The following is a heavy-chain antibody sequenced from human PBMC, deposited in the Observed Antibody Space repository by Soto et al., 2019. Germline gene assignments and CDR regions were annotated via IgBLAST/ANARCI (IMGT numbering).Heavy chain of an antibody. CDR2: ISGSGGIT. Sequence: GGSLRLSCAASGFTFSSYAMSCVRQAPGKGLEWVSGISGSGGITYYADSVKARFTISTDNSKNTLYLQMNSLRAEDTAVYYCAKNPGYYYDSTGYHFDYWGQGTLVTVSP. CDR1: GFTFSSYA. CDR3: AKNPGYYYDSTGYHFDY. D-gene: IGHD3-22*01. V-gene: IGHV3-23*01. J-gene: IGHJ4*02.